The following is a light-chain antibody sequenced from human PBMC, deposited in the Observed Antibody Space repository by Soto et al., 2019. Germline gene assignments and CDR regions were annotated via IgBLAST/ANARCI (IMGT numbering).Light chain of an antibody. CDR3: AAWDDSLSGSGV. J-gene: IGLJ1*01. V-gene: IGLV1-47*01. CDR1: SSNIGSNY. Sequence: QSALTQPPSASGTPGQRVTISCSGSSSNIGSNYVYWYQQLPGTAPKLLIYRNNQRPSGVPDRFSGSKSGTSASLAISGLRSEDEADYYCAAWDDSLSGSGVFGTGTKVTVL. CDR2: RNN.